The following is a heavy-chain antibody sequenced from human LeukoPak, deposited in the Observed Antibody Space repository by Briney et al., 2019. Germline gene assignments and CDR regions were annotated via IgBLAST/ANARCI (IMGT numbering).Heavy chain of an antibody. CDR1: GYTFTSYA. Sequence: ASVKVSCKASGYTFTSYAMHWVRQAPGQRLEWMEWINAGNGNTKYSQKFQGRVTITRDTSASTAYMELSSLRSDDTAVYYCARDLGIVLVTATLGYWGQGTLVTVSS. CDR3: ARDLGIVLVTATLGY. D-gene: IGHD2-21*02. V-gene: IGHV1-3*01. CDR2: INAGNGNT. J-gene: IGHJ4*02.